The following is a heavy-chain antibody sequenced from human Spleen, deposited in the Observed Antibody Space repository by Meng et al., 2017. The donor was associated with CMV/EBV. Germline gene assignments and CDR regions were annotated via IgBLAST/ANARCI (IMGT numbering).Heavy chain of an antibody. CDR3: ARGVHIVVVPAAIRGFSWELDP. V-gene: IGHV1-69*05. J-gene: IGHJ5*02. Sequence: YAISWGRQAPGQGLEWMGGIIPIFGTANYAQKFQGRVTITTDESTSTAYMELSSLRSEDTAVYYCARGVHIVVVPAAIRGFSWELDPWGQGTLVTVSS. D-gene: IGHD2-2*02. CDR1: YA. CDR2: IIPIFGTA.